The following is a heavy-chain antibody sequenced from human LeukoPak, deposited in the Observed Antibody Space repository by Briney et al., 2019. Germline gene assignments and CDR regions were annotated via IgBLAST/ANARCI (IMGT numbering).Heavy chain of an antibody. Sequence: GGSLRLSCAASGFTFISYSMNWVRQAPGKGLKWVSIIFSGGSTYYADSVRGRFTISRDNSKNTVYLQINSLRAEDTGIYYCARTTVLGATRWFDPWGQGTLVTVSS. CDR1: GFTFISYS. CDR2: IFSGGST. V-gene: IGHV3-66*01. D-gene: IGHD1-26*01. J-gene: IGHJ5*02. CDR3: ARTTVLGATRWFDP.